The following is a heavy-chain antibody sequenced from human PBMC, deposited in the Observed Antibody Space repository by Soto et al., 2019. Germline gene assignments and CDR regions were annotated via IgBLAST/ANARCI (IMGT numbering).Heavy chain of an antibody. CDR1: GGTFSSYT. V-gene: IGHV1-69*02. J-gene: IGHJ4*02. CDR3: ARWGEYQLLSY. D-gene: IGHD2-2*01. Sequence: QVQLVQSGAEVKKPGSSVKVSCKASGGTFSSYTISWVRQAPGQGLEWMGRIIPILGIANYAQKFQGRVTNTADKSTSTAYMELSSLRSEDTAVYYCARWGEYQLLSYWGQGTLVTVSS. CDR2: IIPILGIA.